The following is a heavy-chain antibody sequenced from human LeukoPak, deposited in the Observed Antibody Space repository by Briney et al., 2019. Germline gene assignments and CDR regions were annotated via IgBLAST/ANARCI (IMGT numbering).Heavy chain of an antibody. CDR1: GGTFSSYA. V-gene: IGHV1-69*06. J-gene: IGHJ3*02. CDR3: ARENSAEVIDI. CDR2: IIPIFGTA. Sequence: ASVKVSCKASGGTFSSYAISWVRQAPGQGLEWMGGIIPIFGTANYAQKFQGRVTITADKSTSTAYMELRSLRSDDTAVYHCARENSAEVIDIWGQGTMVTVSS. D-gene: IGHD1-7*01.